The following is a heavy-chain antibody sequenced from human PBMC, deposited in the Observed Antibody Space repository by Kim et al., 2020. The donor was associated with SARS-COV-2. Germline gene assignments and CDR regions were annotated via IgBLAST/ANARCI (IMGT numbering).Heavy chain of an antibody. D-gene: IGHD6-19*01. Sequence: YYADSGKGRFTISRDNAKNSLYLQMNSLRAEDTAVYYCASGTGIAVPGDYWGQGTLVTVSS. CDR3: ASGTGIAVPGDY. J-gene: IGHJ4*02. V-gene: IGHV3-48*03.